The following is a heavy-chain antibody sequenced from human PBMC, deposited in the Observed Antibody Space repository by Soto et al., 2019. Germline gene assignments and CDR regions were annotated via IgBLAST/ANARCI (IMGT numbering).Heavy chain of an antibody. Sequence: ASVKVSCKASGYTFTSYGISWVRQSPGQGLEWMGWISAYNGNTNYAQKLQGRVTMNTDTSTSTAYMELRSLRSDDTAVYYCARDPLLLRYFDWLVDSDYYYGMDVWGQGTTVTVSS. CDR1: GYTFTSYG. CDR2: ISAYNGNT. V-gene: IGHV1-18*01. CDR3: ARDPLLLRYFDWLVDSDYYYGMDV. D-gene: IGHD3-9*01. J-gene: IGHJ6*02.